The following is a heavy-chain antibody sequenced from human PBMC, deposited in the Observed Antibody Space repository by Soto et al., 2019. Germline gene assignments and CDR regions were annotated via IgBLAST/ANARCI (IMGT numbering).Heavy chain of an antibody. CDR3: AFYDFSGRTCSGY. D-gene: IGHD3-3*01. V-gene: IGHV4-34*01. J-gene: IGHJ4*02. CDR1: GGSFTEYY. CDR2: ASHTGSA. Sequence: PSETLSLTCAVYGGSFTEYYCNWVRQYPGKGLEWIGNASHTGSAKYNPSLQSRVAMSIDKSKNQLSLTMNFVTAADTAVFYCAFYDFSGRTCSGYWGQGTLVTVTS.